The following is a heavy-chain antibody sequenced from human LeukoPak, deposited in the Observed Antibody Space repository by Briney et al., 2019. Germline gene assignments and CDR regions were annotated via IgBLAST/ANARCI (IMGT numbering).Heavy chain of an antibody. Sequence: SETLSLTCTVSGGSISSGDYYWSWIRQPPGKGLEWIGYIYYSGSTYYNPSLKSRVTISVDTSKNQFSLKLSSVTAADTAVYYCARHNYDSSAYDCWGQGTLVTVSS. D-gene: IGHD3-22*01. V-gene: IGHV4-30-4*08. J-gene: IGHJ4*02. CDR2: IYYSGST. CDR1: GGSISSGDYY. CDR3: ARHNYDSSAYDC.